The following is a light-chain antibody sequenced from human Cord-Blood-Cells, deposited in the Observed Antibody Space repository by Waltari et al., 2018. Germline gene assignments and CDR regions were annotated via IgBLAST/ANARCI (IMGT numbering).Light chain of an antibody. CDR3: SSYTSSSTWV. CDR2: EVS. V-gene: IGLV2-14*01. CDR1: SSAVGGYNY. J-gene: IGLJ3*02. Sequence: QSALTQPVSVSGSPGQSITISCTGTSSAVGGYNYVPWYQQHPGKAPKLMIYEVSNRPSGVSNRFSGSKSGNTASLTISGLQAEDEADYYCSSYTSSSTWVFGGGTKLTVL.